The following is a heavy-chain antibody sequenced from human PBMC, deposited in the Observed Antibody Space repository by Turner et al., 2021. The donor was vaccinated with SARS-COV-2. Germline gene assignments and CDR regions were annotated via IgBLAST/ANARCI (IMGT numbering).Heavy chain of an antibody. V-gene: IGHV3-21*01. CDR2: ISSSSSYI. CDR3: ARGTYYYDSSVYSGTNWFDP. J-gene: IGHJ5*02. Sequence: EVQLVESGGGLVKPGGSLSLSCSASGFTFSSYTMYWVRQAPGKGLEWVSSISSSSSYIYYADSVKGRFNISRDNAKNSLYLQMNSLRAEDTAVYYCARGTYYYDSSVYSGTNWFDPWGQGTLVTVSS. CDR1: GFTFSSYT. D-gene: IGHD3-22*01.